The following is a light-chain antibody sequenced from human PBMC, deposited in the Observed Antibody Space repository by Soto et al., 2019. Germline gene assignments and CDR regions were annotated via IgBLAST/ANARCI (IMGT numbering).Light chain of an antibody. Sequence: EIVLTQSPGTLSLSPGERATLSCRASQSVTSSYLGWYQQKPGQAPRLLIYGVSSRATGIPDRFSGSGSGTDFTLTISRLEPEDFAVYYCQHYGSSAWTFGQGTKVEIK. CDR3: QHYGSSAWT. V-gene: IGKV3-20*01. CDR1: QSVTSSY. CDR2: GVS. J-gene: IGKJ1*01.